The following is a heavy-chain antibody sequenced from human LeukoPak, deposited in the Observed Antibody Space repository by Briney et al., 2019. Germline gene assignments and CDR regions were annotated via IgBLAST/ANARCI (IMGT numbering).Heavy chain of an antibody. CDR2: IYTSGST. V-gene: IGHV4-4*07. J-gene: IGHJ4*02. CDR1: GGSISSYY. CDR3: ARDRSSGWVDY. Sequence: PSETLSLTCTVSGGSISSYYWTWIRQPAGKGLEWIGRIYTSGSTDYNPSLKNRVTMSIDTSKNQFSLKLSSVTAADTAVYYCARDRSSGWVDYWGQGTLVTVSS. D-gene: IGHD6-19*01.